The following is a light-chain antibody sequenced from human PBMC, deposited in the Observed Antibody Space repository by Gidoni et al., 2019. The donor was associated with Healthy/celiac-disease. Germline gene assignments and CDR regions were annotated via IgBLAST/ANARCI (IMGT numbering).Light chain of an antibody. J-gene: IGKJ1*01. Sequence: DLTMTDSPSSLSASVGDRVTITCRASQSISSYLNWYQQKPGKAPKLLIYGASSLQSGVPSRFSCSGSGIEFSLSSISLQPEDFATYHCQQRYSTPWTFGQGTKVEIK. V-gene: IGKV1-39*01. CDR1: QSISSY. CDR3: QQRYSTPWT. CDR2: GAS.